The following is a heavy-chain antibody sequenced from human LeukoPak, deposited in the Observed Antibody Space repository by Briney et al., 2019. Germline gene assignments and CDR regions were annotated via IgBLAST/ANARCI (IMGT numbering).Heavy chain of an antibody. J-gene: IGHJ4*02. CDR3: AKDLPAAYFDY. CDR1: GFTFTSYW. Sequence: PGGSLRLSCAASGFTFTSYWMSWVRQAPGKGLEWVAFIRYDESTKFYADSVKGRFTISRDNSKTTLYLQMNSLRAEDTAVYYCAKDLPAAYFDYWGQGTLVTVSS. D-gene: IGHD2-2*01. CDR2: IRYDESTK. V-gene: IGHV3-30*02.